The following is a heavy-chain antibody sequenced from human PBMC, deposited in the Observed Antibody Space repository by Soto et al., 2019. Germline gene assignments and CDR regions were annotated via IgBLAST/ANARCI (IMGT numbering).Heavy chain of an antibody. V-gene: IGHV3-21*01. J-gene: IGHJ3*02. D-gene: IGHD3-22*01. Sequence: GGSLRLSCAASGFTFSSYSINWVRQAPGKGLEWVSSISSSSSYIYYADSVKGRFTISRDNAKNSLYLQMNSLRAEDTAVYYCAREGYYYDSSGYQHDAFDIWGQGTMVTVSS. CDR2: ISSSSSYI. CDR1: GFTFSSYS. CDR3: AREGYYYDSSGYQHDAFDI.